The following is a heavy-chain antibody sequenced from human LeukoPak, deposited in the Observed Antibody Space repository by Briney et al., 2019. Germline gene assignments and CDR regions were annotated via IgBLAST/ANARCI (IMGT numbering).Heavy chain of an antibody. CDR3: VKDGSGSYYTYYFDY. CDR1: GFTFSSYA. V-gene: IGHV3-64D*06. J-gene: IGHJ4*02. CDR2: ISSNGGST. D-gene: IGHD3-10*01. Sequence: GGSLRLSCSASGFTFSSYALHWVRQAPGKGLEYVSAISSNGGSTYYADSVKGRFTISRDSSKNTLYLQMSSLRAEDTAVYYCVKDGSGSYYTYYFDYWGQGTLVTVSS.